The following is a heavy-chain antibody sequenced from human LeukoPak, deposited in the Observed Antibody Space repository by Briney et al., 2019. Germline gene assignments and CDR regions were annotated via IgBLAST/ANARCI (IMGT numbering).Heavy chain of an antibody. D-gene: IGHD3-22*01. Sequence: GGSLRLSCAASGFTLDDYGMSWVRQAPGEGLEWVSAISNDGGGTNYADFVKGRFTISRDNSKNTLFLQMNSLRAEDTALYYCAKGSSGYFVDLWGQGTLVTVSS. CDR1: GFTLDDYG. V-gene: IGHV3-23*01. J-gene: IGHJ5*02. CDR3: AKGSSGYFVDL. CDR2: ISNDGGGT.